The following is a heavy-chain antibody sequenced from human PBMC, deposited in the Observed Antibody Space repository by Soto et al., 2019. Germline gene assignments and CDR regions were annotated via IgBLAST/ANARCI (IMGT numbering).Heavy chain of an antibody. CDR1: GFTFSNYG. Sequence: QVQLVESGGGVVQPGRSLRLSCAASGFTFSNYGMHWVRQAPGKGLEWVAVISYDGSNKYYADSVKGRFTISRDDSKKTLYLQMDSLRAEDTAVYFCAKEYSTGWYYFDYWGQGTLVTVSS. CDR2: ISYDGSNK. V-gene: IGHV3-30*18. J-gene: IGHJ4*02. D-gene: IGHD6-19*01. CDR3: AKEYSTGWYYFDY.